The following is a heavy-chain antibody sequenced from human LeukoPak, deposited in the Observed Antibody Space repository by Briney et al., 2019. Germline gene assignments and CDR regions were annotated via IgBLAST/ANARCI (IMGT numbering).Heavy chain of an antibody. CDR2: INAGNVNT. J-gene: IGHJ4*02. D-gene: IGHD6-19*01. CDR3: ARDGFIAVAVYYFDY. V-gene: IGHV1-3*03. Sequence: ASVKVSCKASGYTFTHYAINWVRQAPGQGLEWMGWINAGNVNTKYSQDFQGRVTITTDTSASTAYMELSNLRAEDTAVYYCARDGFIAVAVYYFDYWGQGTLVTVSS. CDR1: GYTFTHYA.